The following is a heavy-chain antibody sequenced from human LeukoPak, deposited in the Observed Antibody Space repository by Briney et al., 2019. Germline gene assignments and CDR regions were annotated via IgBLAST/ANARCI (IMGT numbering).Heavy chain of an antibody. D-gene: IGHD3-22*01. CDR3: AKGPDSSGYYYYVDY. Sequence: GRSLRLSCTASGFTFSIYGMHWVRQAPGKGLEWVAVISYDGSNKYYADSVEGRFTISRDNSKNTLYLQMNSLRAEDTAVYYCAKGPDSSGYYYYVDYWGRGTLVTVSS. J-gene: IGHJ4*02. CDR2: ISYDGSNK. V-gene: IGHV3-30*18. CDR1: GFTFSIYG.